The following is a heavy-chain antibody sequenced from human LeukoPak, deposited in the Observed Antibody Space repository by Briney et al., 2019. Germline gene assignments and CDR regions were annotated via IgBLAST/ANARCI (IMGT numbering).Heavy chain of an antibody. CDR1: GFTFSNAW. J-gene: IGHJ4*02. CDR3: TTDRGDYDILTGYYHFDY. V-gene: IGHV3-15*01. D-gene: IGHD3-9*01. Sequence: GGSLRLSCAASGFTFSNAWMSWVRQAPGKGLEWVGRIKSKTDGGTTDYAAPVKGRFTISRDDSKNTLYLQMNSLKTEDTAVYYCTTDRGDYDILTGYYHFDYWGQGTLVTVSS. CDR2: IKSKTDGGTT.